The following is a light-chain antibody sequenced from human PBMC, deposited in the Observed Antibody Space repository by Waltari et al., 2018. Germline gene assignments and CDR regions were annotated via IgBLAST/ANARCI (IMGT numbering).Light chain of an antibody. CDR1: QGFVHNKGNTY. CDR2: LPS. CDR3: MQGLQTPWT. Sequence: QGFVHNKGNTYVVWFVQEAGQSPELLIDLPSSRAAGVPVRVIGSGAGPDFTLKISRVEAADVGIYYCMQGLQTPWTSGQGTRVEIK. J-gene: IGKJ1*01. V-gene: IGKV2-28*01.